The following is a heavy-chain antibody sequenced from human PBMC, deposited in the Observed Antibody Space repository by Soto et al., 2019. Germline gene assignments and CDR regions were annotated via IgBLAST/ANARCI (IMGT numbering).Heavy chain of an antibody. D-gene: IGHD6-19*01. J-gene: IGHJ6*02. V-gene: IGHV1-18*01. Sequence: QVQLVQSGAEVKKPGASVKVSCKASGYTFTSYGISWVRQAPGQGLEWKGWISAYNGNTNYAQKLQGRVTMTTDTSTSTAYMKLRSLRSDDTAVYYCARGLYSSGWAYYYYYGMDVWGQGTTVTVSS. CDR1: GYTFTSYG. CDR2: ISAYNGNT. CDR3: ARGLYSSGWAYYYYYGMDV.